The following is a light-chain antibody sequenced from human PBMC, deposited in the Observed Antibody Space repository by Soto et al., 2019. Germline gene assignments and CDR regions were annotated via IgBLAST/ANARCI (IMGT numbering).Light chain of an antibody. J-gene: IGLJ2*01. CDR2: EVN. Sequence: QSALTQPPSASGSPGQSVTISCTGTSSDVGGYPYVSWYQQHPGKAPKLMIYEVNKRPSGVPDRFSGSKSGNTASLTVSGLQAEDEADYHCSSYSYADSNNLVFGGGTQLTVL. CDR1: SSDVGGYPY. CDR3: SSYSYADSNNLV. V-gene: IGLV2-8*01.